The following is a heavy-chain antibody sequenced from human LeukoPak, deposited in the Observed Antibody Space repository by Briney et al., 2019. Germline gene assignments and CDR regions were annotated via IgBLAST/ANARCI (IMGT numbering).Heavy chain of an antibody. CDR3: AKDLGDPAAYYYMDV. J-gene: IGHJ6*03. D-gene: IGHD6-13*01. CDR1: GFTFSIYA. Sequence: GGSLRLSCAASGFTFSIYAMSWVRQAPGKGLEWVSAISGSGGTAYYADSVKGRFTISRDNSKNTLYLQMNSLRAEDTAVYYCAKDLGDPAAYYYMDVWGKGTTVTVSS. V-gene: IGHV3-23*01. CDR2: ISGSGGTA.